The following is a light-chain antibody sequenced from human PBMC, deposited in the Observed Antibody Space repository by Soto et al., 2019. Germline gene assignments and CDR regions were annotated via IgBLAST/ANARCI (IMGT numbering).Light chain of an antibody. CDR3: QSYDLSNHVV. CDR2: EDN. V-gene: IGLV6-57*04. Sequence: NFMLTQPHSVSESPGKTVTISCTRSSGSIASNYVQWYQQRPGSAPTTVIYEDNQRPSGVPDRFSGSIDSSSNSASLTISGVKTEDEAYYYSQSYDLSNHVVFGGGTKVTVL. CDR1: SGSIASNY. J-gene: IGLJ2*01.